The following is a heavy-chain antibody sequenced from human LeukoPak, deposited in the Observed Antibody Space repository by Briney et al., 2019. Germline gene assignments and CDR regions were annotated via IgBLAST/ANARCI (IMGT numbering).Heavy chain of an antibody. D-gene: IGHD3-3*02. CDR2: IYYSGST. Sequence: SETLSLICTVSGGSISSGDYYWSWIRQPPGKGLEWIGYIYYSGSTYYNPSLKSRVTISVDTSKNQFSLKLSSVTAADTAVYYCARATFLEWLSISYYFDYWGQGTLVTVSS. CDR3: ARATFLEWLSISYYFDY. J-gene: IGHJ4*02. CDR1: GGSISSGDYY. V-gene: IGHV4-30-4*01.